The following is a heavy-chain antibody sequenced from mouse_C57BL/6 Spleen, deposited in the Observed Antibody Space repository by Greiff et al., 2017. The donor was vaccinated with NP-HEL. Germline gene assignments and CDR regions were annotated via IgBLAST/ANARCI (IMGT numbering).Heavy chain of an antibody. V-gene: IGHV1-9*01. CDR2: ILPGSGST. CDR3: ARTLFITKVVANYYAMGF. J-gene: IGHJ4*01. CDR1: GYTFTGYW. D-gene: IGHD1-1*01. Sequence: QVQLQQSGAELMKPGASVKLSCKATGYTFTGYWIEWVKQRPGHGLEWIGEILPGSGSTNYNEKFKGKATFTADTSSNTAYMQLSSLTTEDSAMYYCARTLFITKVVANYYAMGFWGQGTSVPVSS.